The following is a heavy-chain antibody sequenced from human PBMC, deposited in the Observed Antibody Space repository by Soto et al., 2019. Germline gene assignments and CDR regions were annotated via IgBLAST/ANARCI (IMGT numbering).Heavy chain of an antibody. D-gene: IGHD3-3*01. CDR2: IYHSGST. V-gene: IGHV4-30-2*01. Sequence: SETLSLTCAVSGGSISSGGYSWSWIRQPPGKGLEWIGYIYHSGSTYYNPSPKSRVTISVDRSKNQFSLKLSSVTAADAAVYYCARGEAGYYDFWSGYYSNWFDPWGQGTLVTVSS. CDR3: ARGEAGYYDFWSGYYSNWFDP. CDR1: GGSISSGGYS. J-gene: IGHJ5*02.